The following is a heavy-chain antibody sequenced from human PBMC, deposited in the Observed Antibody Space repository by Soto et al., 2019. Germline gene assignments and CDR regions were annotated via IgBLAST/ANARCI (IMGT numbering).Heavy chain of an antibody. Sequence: PVGSLRLSCAASGFTFSSYGMHWVRQAPGKGLEWVAVISYDGSNKYYADSVKGRFTISRDNSKNTLYLQMNSLRAEDTAVYYCAKDHGGSLGVVTPTVMDVWGQGTTVTVSS. CDR2: ISYDGSNK. D-gene: IGHD3-3*01. V-gene: IGHV3-30*18. CDR1: GFTFSSYG. CDR3: AKDHGGSLGVVTPTVMDV. J-gene: IGHJ6*02.